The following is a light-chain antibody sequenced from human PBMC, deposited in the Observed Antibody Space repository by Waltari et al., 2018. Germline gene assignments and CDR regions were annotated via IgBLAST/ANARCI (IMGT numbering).Light chain of an antibody. CDR2: DAS. CDR3: QQFDNLPPYT. V-gene: IGKV1-33*01. CDR1: QDITDS. Sequence: DIQMTQSPSSLSASVGDRVTITCQASQDITDSLNWYQQKPGKAPKLLIYDASNLETGVPSRFSGSGSGTQLTFSISSLQPEDLATYYCQQFDNLPPYTFGGGTKVEI. J-gene: IGKJ4*01.